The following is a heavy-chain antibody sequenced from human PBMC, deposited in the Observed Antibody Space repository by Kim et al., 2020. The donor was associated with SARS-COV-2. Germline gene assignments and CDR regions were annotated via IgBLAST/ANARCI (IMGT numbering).Heavy chain of an antibody. V-gene: IGHV3-7*01. CDR3: ARAGVTYYLDY. D-gene: IGHD3-10*01. CDR2: K. Sequence: KYYGDSVKGRFTISRDNAKNSLYLQMNSLRAEDTAVYYCARAGVTYYLDYWGQGTLVTV. J-gene: IGHJ4*02.